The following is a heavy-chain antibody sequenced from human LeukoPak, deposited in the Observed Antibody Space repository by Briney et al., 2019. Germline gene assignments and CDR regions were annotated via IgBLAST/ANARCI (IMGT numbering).Heavy chain of an antibody. V-gene: IGHV3-23*01. CDR2: ISGSGGDT. CDR3: AKDVRRCNGACT. D-gene: IGHD2-8*01. J-gene: IGHJ5*02. Sequence: PGGSLRLSCAASGFPFSTYAMSWVRQAPGKGLEWVSVISGSGGDTYYADSVKGRFTISRDNSKNTLSLQMNSLRVEDTAIYYCAKDVRRCNGACTWGQGTLVTVSS. CDR1: GFPFSTYA.